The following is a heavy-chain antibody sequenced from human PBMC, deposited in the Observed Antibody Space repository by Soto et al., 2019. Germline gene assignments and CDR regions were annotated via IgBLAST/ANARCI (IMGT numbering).Heavy chain of an antibody. Sequence: GGSLRLSCAASGFTFSSYAMSWVRQAPGKGLEWVSAISGSGGSTYYADSVKGRFTISRDNSKNTLYLQMNSLRAEDTAVYYCAKSPLASSSWYLDHFDYWGQGTLVTVSS. V-gene: IGHV3-23*01. CDR2: ISGSGGST. CDR3: AKSPLASSSWYLDHFDY. J-gene: IGHJ4*02. D-gene: IGHD6-13*01. CDR1: GFTFSSYA.